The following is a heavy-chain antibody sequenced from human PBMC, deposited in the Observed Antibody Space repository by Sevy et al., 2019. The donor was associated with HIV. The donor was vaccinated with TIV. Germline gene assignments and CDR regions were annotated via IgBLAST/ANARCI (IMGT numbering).Heavy chain of an antibody. CDR3: VRRGVDAYNVYYDL. CDR2: ISTGTDHI. V-gene: IGHV3-21*05. J-gene: IGHJ4*02. D-gene: IGHD3-10*01. Sequence: GGSLRLSCTASGYTFPAFSFNWVRQAPGKGLEWLSYISTGTDHIYYADSAKGRFTISRDDAKNSVYLEMKSLRDQDTALYYCVRRGVDAYNVYYDLWGQGTLVTVSS. CDR1: GYTFPAFS.